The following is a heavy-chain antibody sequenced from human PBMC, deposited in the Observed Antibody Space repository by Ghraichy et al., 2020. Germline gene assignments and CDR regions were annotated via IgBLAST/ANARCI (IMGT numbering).Heavy chain of an antibody. D-gene: IGHD4-23*01. V-gene: IGHV3-9*01. CDR3: AKDKAAGITPQYYFDY. J-gene: IGHJ4*02. Sequence: GGSLRLSCAASGFTFDDYAMHWVRQAPGKGLEWVSGISWNSGSIGYADSVKGRFTISRDNAKNSLYLQMNSLRAEDTALYYCAKDKAAGITPQYYFDYWGQGTLVTVSS. CDR1: GFTFDDYA. CDR2: ISWNSGSI.